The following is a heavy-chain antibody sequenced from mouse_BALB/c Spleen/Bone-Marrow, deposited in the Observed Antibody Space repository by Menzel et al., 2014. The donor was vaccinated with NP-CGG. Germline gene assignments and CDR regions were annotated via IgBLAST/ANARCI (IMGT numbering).Heavy chain of an antibody. V-gene: IGHV5-17*02. D-gene: IGHD4-1*01. CDR3: TRGGNWEDFDY. CDR2: ISSDSGAI. J-gene: IGHJ2*01. Sequence: EVQLVESGGGLVQPGGSRKLSCAASGFTFSSFGMHWVRQAPEKGLEWIAYISSDSGAIFYADTVKGRFTISRDNPKNTLFLQMTSLRSEDTATYFCTRGGNWEDFDYWGQGTTLTVSS. CDR1: GFTFSSFG.